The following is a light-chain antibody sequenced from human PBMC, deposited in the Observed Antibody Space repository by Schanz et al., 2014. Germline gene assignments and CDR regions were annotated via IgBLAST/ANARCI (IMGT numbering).Light chain of an antibody. V-gene: IGKV3-15*01. CDR1: HSVRTN. Sequence: VVVTQSPGTLSVFPGERATLSCRASHSVRTNLAWYQQKPGQPPRLLIFDASTRASGVPLRFSGSGSGTEFTLTITSLQSEDFATYYCQHYNSYSGTFGQGTKVEIK. CDR2: DAS. CDR3: QHYNSYSGT. J-gene: IGKJ1*01.